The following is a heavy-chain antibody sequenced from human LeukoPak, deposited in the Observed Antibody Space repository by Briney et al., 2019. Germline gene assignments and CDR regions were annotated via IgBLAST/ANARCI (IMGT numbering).Heavy chain of an antibody. D-gene: IGHD1-26*01. J-gene: IGHJ6*02. CDR2: IYYNGNT. Sequence: PSETLSLTCSVSDGSINSCYWNWIRRPPGKGLEWIGYIYYNGNTNYSPSLKSRVTMSVDTSKNLFSLKVSSVTAADTAVYYCARGRSNYYGMDVWGQGTTVTVSS. CDR1: DGSINSCY. CDR3: ARGRSNYYGMDV. V-gene: IGHV4-59*01.